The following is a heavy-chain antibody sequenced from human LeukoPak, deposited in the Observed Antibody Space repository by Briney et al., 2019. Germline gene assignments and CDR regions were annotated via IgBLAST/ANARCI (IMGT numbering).Heavy chain of an antibody. Sequence: PSETLSLTYTVSGGSISSYYWSWIRQPPGKGLEWIGYMSYSGSSSYNPSLRSRVTISVDASKKQFSLKLSSVTAADTAVYYCARDGYSDSSGYDYPPSVWGQGTLVTVSS. D-gene: IGHD3-22*01. J-gene: IGHJ4*02. V-gene: IGHV4-59*01. CDR2: MSYSGSS. CDR1: GGSISSYY. CDR3: ARDGYSDSSGYDYPPSV.